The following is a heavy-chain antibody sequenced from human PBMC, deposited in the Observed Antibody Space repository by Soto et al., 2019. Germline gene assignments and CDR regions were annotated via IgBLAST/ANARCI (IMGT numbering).Heavy chain of an antibody. Sequence: QVQLVQSGAEVKKPGASVKVSCKASGYTFTAYYMHWVRQAPGQGLEWMGWINPNSGGTYHAQNFQGRVTMTRDTSTTTAYMELANLRSDDTAVYYCARGGGRGYNELDPWGHGTLVIVSS. CDR3: ARGGGRGYNELDP. V-gene: IGHV1-2*02. J-gene: IGHJ5*02. CDR2: INPNSGGT. D-gene: IGHD5-12*01. CDR1: GYTFTAYY.